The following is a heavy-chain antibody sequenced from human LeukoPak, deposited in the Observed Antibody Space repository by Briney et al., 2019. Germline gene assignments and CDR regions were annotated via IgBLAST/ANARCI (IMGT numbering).Heavy chain of an antibody. D-gene: IGHD3-22*01. CDR2: ISYDGSNK. CDR3: AKVADSSGYPDY. J-gene: IGHJ4*02. Sequence: GGSLRLSCAASGFTFSSYGMHWVRQAPGKGLEWVAVISYDGSNKYYADSVEGRFTISRDNSKNTLYLQMNSLRAEDTAVYYCAKVADSSGYPDYWGQGTLVTVSS. CDR1: GFTFSSYG. V-gene: IGHV3-30*18.